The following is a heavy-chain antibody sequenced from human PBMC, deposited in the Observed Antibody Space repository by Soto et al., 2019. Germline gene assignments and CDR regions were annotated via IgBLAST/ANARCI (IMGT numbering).Heavy chain of an antibody. CDR2: IYPGDSDT. CDR3: ARLLGYCSGGSCYYNYYYYMDV. CDR1: GYSFTSYW. J-gene: IGHJ6*03. V-gene: IGHV5-51*01. Sequence: GESLKISCKGSGYSFTSYWIGWVRQMPGKGLEWMGIIYPGDSDTRYSPSFQGQVTISADKSISTAYLQWSSLKASDTAMYYCARLLGYCSGGSCYYNYYYYMDVWGKGTTVTVSS. D-gene: IGHD2-15*01.